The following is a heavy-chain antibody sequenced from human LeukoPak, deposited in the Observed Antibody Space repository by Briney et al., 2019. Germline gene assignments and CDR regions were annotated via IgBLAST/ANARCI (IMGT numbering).Heavy chain of an antibody. Sequence: GGSLRLSCAASGFTFSSYGMHWVRQAPGKGLEWVAFIRYDGSNKYYADSVKGRFTISRDNSKNTLYLQMNSLRAEDTAVYYCAKGNVVPAAINYYYYYMDVWGKGTTVTVSS. V-gene: IGHV3-30*02. J-gene: IGHJ6*03. CDR1: GFTFSSYG. CDR3: AKGNVVPAAINYYYYYMDV. CDR2: IRYDGSNK. D-gene: IGHD2-2*01.